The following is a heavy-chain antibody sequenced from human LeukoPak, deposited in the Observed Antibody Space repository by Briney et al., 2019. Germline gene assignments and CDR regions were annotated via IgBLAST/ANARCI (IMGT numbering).Heavy chain of an antibody. J-gene: IGHJ4*02. D-gene: IGHD3-9*01. CDR2: IYPGDSDT. Sequence: GESLKISCKGSGYSFTSYWIGWVRQMPGKGLEWMGIIYPGDSDTRYSPSFQGQVTISADKSISTAYLQWSSLKASDTAMYYCAGQADKLRYFDWLFPLDYWGQGTLVTVSS. CDR3: AGQADKLRYFDWLFPLDY. CDR1: GYSFTSYW. V-gene: IGHV5-51*01.